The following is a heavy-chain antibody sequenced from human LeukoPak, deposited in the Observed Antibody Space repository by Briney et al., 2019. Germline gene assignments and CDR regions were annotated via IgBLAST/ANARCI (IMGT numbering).Heavy chain of an antibody. V-gene: IGHV1-8*01. J-gene: IGHJ4*02. CDR2: MNPNSGNT. D-gene: IGHD3-22*01. CDR3: ARLDYYDSSGYGTTNDY. Sequence: GASVKVSCKASGYTFTSYDINWVRQATGQGLEWMGWMNPNSGNTGYAQKFQGRVTVTRNTSISTAYMELSSLRSEDTAVYYCARLDYYDSSGYGTTNDYWGQGTLVTVSS. CDR1: GYTFTSYD.